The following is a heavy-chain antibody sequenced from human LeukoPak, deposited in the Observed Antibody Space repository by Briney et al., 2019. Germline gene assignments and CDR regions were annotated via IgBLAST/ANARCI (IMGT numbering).Heavy chain of an antibody. Sequence: GGSLRLSCAASGFTFSSYAMHWVRQAPGKGLEWVAVISYDGSVKYYADSVKGRFTTSRDNSKNMLYLQMNSLSAEDTAVYYCARAGYCSSTSCYTTYYYYGMDVWGQGTTVTVSS. J-gene: IGHJ6*02. CDR1: GFTFSSYA. CDR3: ARAGYCSSTSCYTTYYYYGMDV. CDR2: ISYDGSVK. V-gene: IGHV3-30-3*01. D-gene: IGHD2-2*02.